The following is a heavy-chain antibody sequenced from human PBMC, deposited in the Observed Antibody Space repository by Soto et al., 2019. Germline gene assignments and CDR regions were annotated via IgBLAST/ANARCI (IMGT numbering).Heavy chain of an antibody. D-gene: IGHD5-18*01. V-gene: IGHV1-69*13. CDR1: GGTFSSYA. Sequence: XVKVSCRASGGTFSSYAISWVRHAPGQGLEWMGGIIPSFGTANYAQKFQGRVTITADESTSTAYMELSSLRSEDTAVYYCARDAPPQLWYFDYWGQGTLVTVSS. CDR3: ARDAPPQLWYFDY. CDR2: IIPSFGTA. J-gene: IGHJ4*02.